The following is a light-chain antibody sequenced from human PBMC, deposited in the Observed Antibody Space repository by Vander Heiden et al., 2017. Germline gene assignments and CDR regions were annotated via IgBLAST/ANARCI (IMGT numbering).Light chain of an antibody. CDR2: KIS. J-gene: IGKJ4*01. CDR3: MQTTRFPLT. Sequence: DTGLTQTPLSSPVTLGQPASISCRSSQSLVDSDGNTYLSWLQQRPGQPPRLLIYKISRRFSGVPDRFSGSGAGTDFTLEISRVEAEDVAGYYCMQTTRFPLTFGGGTRVETK. CDR1: QSLVDSDGNTY. V-gene: IGKV2-24*01.